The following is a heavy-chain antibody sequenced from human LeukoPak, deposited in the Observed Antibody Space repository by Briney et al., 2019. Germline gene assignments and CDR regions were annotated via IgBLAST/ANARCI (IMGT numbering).Heavy chain of an antibody. Sequence: GVLRLSCAASGFTFSSYGMSWVRQAPGKGLEWVSGIRAGGDNTYYADSVKGRFTISRDNSKNTLYLQMNSLRAEDTAVYYCAKGMVRGVILKGFDYWGQGTLVTVSS. D-gene: IGHD3-10*01. V-gene: IGHV3-23*01. CDR1: GFTFSSYG. CDR3: AKGMVRGVILKGFDY. J-gene: IGHJ4*02. CDR2: IRAGGDNT.